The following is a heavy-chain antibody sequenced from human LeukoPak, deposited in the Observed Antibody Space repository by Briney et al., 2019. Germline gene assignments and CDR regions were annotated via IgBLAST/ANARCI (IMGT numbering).Heavy chain of an antibody. CDR1: GFTFSDYY. V-gene: IGHV3-11*01. CDR2: ISSSGSTI. J-gene: IGHJ4*02. Sequence: GGSLSLSCAASGFTFSDYYMSWIRQAPGKGLEWVSYISSSGSTIYYAVSVKGRFTISRDNAKNSLYLQMNSLRAEDTAVYYCARVLKGPATFDYGGQGTLVTVS. CDR3: ARVLKGPATFDY.